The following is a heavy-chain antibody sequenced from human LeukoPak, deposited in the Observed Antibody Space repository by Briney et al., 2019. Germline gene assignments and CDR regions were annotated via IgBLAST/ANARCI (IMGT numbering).Heavy chain of an antibody. CDR1: GYTFTGHY. CDR2: INPKNAGT. CDR3: AKTLYVRAAPGGLDY. J-gene: IGHJ4*02. D-gene: IGHD6-6*01. Sequence: ASVKVSCKASGYTFTGHYMHWVRQVPGQGLEWMGWINPKNAGTNYAQKFQGRVTMTRDTSISTVYMEVSRLTSDDTAVYYCAKTLYVRAAPGGLDYWGQGTLVTVSS. V-gene: IGHV1-2*02.